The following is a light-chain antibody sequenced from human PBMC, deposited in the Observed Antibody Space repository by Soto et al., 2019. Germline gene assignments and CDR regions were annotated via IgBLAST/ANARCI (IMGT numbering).Light chain of an antibody. V-gene: IGLV2-14*01. CDR2: DVT. Sequence: QSALTQPASVSGSPGQSITISCTGTSSDVGGYNYVYWYQQHPGKAPKLMIYDVTNRPSGVSNRFSGSKSGNTASLTIAGLQAEDEADYYCNSYTRSSTDVFGTGTKVTVL. CDR3: NSYTRSSTDV. J-gene: IGLJ1*01. CDR1: SSDVGGYNY.